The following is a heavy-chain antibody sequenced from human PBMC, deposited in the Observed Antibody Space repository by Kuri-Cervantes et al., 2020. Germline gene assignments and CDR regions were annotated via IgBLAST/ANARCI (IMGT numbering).Heavy chain of an antibody. CDR2: IYWDDDK. CDR1: GFSLSTSGVG. V-gene: IGHV2-5*02. Sequence: SGPTLVKPTQTLTLTCTFSGFSLSTSGVGVGWIRQPPGKALEWLALIYWDDDKRYSPSLKSRLTITKDASKNQVVLTMTNMDPVDTATYYCARIRCPPGMAAAGTEGNWFDPWGQGTLVTVSS. D-gene: IGHD6-13*01. CDR3: ARIRCPPGMAAAGTEGNWFDP. J-gene: IGHJ5*02.